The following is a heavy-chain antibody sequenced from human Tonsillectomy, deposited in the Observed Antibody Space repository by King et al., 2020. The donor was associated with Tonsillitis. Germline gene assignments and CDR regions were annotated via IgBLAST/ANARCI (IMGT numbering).Heavy chain of an antibody. CDR3: AKDLRVWSSSSCDY. D-gene: IGHD6-6*01. CDR1: GFTFDDYA. J-gene: IGHJ4*02. CDR2: ISWNSGTI. Sequence: VQLVESGGGWVQPGRSLRLSCAASGFTFDDYAMHWVRQAPGKGLEWVSGISWNSGTIGYADSVKGRFTISRDNAKNSLYLQMNSLSAEDTALYYCAKDLRVWSSSSCDYWGQGTLVTGS. V-gene: IGHV3-9*01.